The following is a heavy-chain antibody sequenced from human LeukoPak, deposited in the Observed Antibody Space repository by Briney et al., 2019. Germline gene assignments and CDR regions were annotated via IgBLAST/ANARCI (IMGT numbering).Heavy chain of an antibody. CDR3: ARDLGQYYDTSDNWFDP. Sequence: GGSLRLSCAASGFTFSSYPLNWVRQAPGKGLEWVSSIGTSGRYIYYADSVKGRFTISRDNAKNSLYLQMNSLRAEDTAVYYCARDLGQYYDTSDNWFDPWGQGTLVTVSS. D-gene: IGHD3-22*01. CDR2: IGTSGRYI. J-gene: IGHJ5*02. V-gene: IGHV3-21*01. CDR1: GFTFSSYP.